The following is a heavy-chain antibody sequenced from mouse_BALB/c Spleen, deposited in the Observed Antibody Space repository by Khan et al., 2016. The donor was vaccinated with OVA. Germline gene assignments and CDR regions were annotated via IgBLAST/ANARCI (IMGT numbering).Heavy chain of an antibody. CDR2: IYPGDGDT. CDR3: ASHYGSYFDY. Sequence: QMQLQQSGAELARPGASVKLSCKASGYTFTRYWMQWVKQRPGQGLEWIGAIYPGDGDTKYTQKFKGKATLTADKSSSTAYMELSSLASEDSAVYYCASHYGSYFDYWGQGTTLTVSS. D-gene: IGHD2-1*01. CDR1: GYTFTRYW. V-gene: IGHV1-87*01. J-gene: IGHJ2*01.